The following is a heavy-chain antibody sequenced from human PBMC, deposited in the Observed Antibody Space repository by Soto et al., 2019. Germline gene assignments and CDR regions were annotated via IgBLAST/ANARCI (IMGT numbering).Heavy chain of an antibody. J-gene: IGHJ6*02. CDR3: ARDFLQFPYCSGGSCYYYYYGMDV. V-gene: IGHV5-10-1*01. CDR2: IDPSDSYT. Sequence: GESLKISCKGSGYSFTSYWISWVRQMPGKGLEWMGRIDPSDSYTNYSPSFQGHVTISADKSISTAYLQWSSLKASDTAMYYCARDFLQFPYCSGGSCYYYYYGMDVWGQGTTVTVSS. CDR1: GYSFTSYW. D-gene: IGHD2-15*01.